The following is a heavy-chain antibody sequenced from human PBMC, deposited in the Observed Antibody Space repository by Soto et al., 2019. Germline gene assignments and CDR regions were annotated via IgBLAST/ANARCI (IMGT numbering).Heavy chain of an antibody. CDR1: GFTFSSYA. CDR2: ISGSGGST. J-gene: IGHJ6*02. D-gene: IGHD3-10*01. V-gene: IGHV3-23*01. Sequence: PGGSLRLSCAASGFTFSSYAMIWVRQAPGKGLEWVSAISGSGGSTYYADSVKGRFTISRDNSKNTLYLQMNSLRAEDTAVYYCAKDSLKSSYYYYGMDVWGQGTTVTVSS. CDR3: AKDSLKSSYYYYGMDV.